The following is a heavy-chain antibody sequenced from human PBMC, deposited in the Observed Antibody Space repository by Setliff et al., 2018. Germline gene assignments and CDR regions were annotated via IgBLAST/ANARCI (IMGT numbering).Heavy chain of an antibody. Sequence: SVKVSCKASGGTFSSYAISWVRQAPGQGLEWMGGIIPIFRTANYAQKFQGRVTITADESTSTAYMELSSLKSEDTAVYYCARSPFPVDTVMVTTFDSWGQGTLVTVSS. J-gene: IGHJ4*02. V-gene: IGHV1-69*13. CDR2: IIPIFRTA. D-gene: IGHD5-18*01. CDR1: GGTFSSYA. CDR3: ARSPFPVDTVMVTTFDS.